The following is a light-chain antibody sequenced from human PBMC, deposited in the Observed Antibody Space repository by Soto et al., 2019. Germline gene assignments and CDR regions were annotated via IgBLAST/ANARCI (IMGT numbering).Light chain of an antibody. V-gene: IGLV2-8*01. CDR2: EVS. CDR1: SSDVGGYNY. Sequence: QSALTQPPSASGSPGQSVTISCTGTSSDVGGYNYVSWYQQHPGKAPKLMIYEVSKRPSGVPDRFSGSKSGNTASLNVSGLQAEDAADYYCSSYAGTDNYVFGTGTKLTVL. J-gene: IGLJ1*01. CDR3: SSYAGTDNYV.